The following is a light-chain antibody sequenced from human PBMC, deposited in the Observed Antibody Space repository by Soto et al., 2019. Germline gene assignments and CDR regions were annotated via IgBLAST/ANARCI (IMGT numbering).Light chain of an antibody. J-gene: IGKJ1*01. CDR3: QQYGNSRTWT. V-gene: IGKV3-20*01. CDR1: QSVSSSY. Sequence: EIVLTHSPGTLSFSPLERATLSFSSSQSVSSSYLAWYQQKPGQAPRLLIYAASSRATGIPDRFSGSGSGTDFTLTISRLEPEDSAVYYCQQYGNSRTWTFGQGTKVDIK. CDR2: AAS.